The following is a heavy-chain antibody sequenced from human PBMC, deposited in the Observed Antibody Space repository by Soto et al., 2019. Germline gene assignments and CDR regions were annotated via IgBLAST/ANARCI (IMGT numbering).Heavy chain of an antibody. V-gene: IGHV1-69*12. CDR3: AKNPENYYYGMDV. CDR2: IIPIFGTA. Sequence: QVQLVQSGAEVKKPGSSVKVSCKASGGTFSSYAISWVRQAPGQGLEWMGGIIPIFGTADYAQKFQGRVTITADESPSTAYVELSSLRSEDTAVYYCAKNPENYYYGMDVWGQGTTVTVSS. J-gene: IGHJ6*02. CDR1: GGTFSSYA.